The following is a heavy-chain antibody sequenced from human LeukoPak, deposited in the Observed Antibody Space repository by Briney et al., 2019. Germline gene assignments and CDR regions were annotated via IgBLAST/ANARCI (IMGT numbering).Heavy chain of an antibody. V-gene: IGHV4-39*01. Sequence: SETLSLTCTVSGDSISSSGYNWGWLRQPPGKGLEWIGGLYYTKVSYYNPSLKSRVTISVDTSKNQFSLKLSSVTAADTAVYYCARHFNFYCSSTNCPFDFWGQGSLVTVSS. J-gene: IGHJ4*02. CDR1: GDSISSSGYN. D-gene: IGHD2-2*01. CDR3: ARHFNFYCSSTNCPFDF. CDR2: LYYTKVS.